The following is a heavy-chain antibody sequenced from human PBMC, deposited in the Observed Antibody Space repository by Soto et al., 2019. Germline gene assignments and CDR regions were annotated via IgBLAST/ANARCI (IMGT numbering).Heavy chain of an antibody. CDR2: ISAYNGNT. V-gene: IGHV1-18*01. D-gene: IGHD6-19*01. CDR3: GRETVAGTTGFDY. Sequence: QGQLVQSGAEVKKPGASVKVSCKASGYTFTSYGISWVRQAPGQGLEWMGWISAYNGNTNYAQKLQGRVTMTTDTSTRTAYMELRSLTSDDTAVYCCGRETVAGTTGFDYWGQGTLVTVSS. CDR1: GYTFTSYG. J-gene: IGHJ4*02.